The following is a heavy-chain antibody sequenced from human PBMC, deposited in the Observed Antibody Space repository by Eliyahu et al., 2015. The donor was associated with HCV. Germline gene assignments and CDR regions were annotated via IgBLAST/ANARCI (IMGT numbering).Heavy chain of an antibody. CDR3: ARMRDAYNSRFFDS. Sequence: QVTLRXSGPALVKPTETLTLTCTFSGFSLSTSGMCVSWIRQPPGKALEWLARIDWDDTKDYNTSLKTRLTISKDTSKNQVVLTVTNMDPVDTATYYCARMRDAYNSRFFDSWGQGTLVTVSS. V-gene: IGHV2-70*15. CDR1: GFSLSTSGMC. J-gene: IGHJ4*02. D-gene: IGHD5-24*01. CDR2: IDWDDTK.